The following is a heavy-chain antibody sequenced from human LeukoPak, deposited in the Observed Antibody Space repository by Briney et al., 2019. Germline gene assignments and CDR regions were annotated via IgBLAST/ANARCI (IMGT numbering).Heavy chain of an antibody. V-gene: IGHV3-23*01. CDR3: AKDRQPDILTGYYPSPAGF. CDR1: RFTFSSYA. D-gene: IGHD3-9*01. CDR2: ISGSGGST. J-gene: IGHJ4*02. Sequence: GGSLRLSCAASRFTFSSYAMSWVRQAPGRGLEWVSAISGSGGSTYYADSVEGRFTISRDNSKNTLYLQMNSLRAEDTAVYYCAKDRQPDILTGYYPSPAGFWGQGTLVTVSS.